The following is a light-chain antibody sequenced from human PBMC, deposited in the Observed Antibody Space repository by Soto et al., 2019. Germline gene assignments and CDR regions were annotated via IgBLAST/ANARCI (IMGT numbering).Light chain of an antibody. J-gene: IGLJ2*01. CDR2: YDF. CDR1: NIGDKA. CDR3: QVWDTTNDHPI. V-gene: IGLV3-21*04. Sequence: SYELTQRPSVSVAPEKTASITCGGDNIGDKAVHWYQHRPGQAPVLVIYYDFERPSGIHERFSGTNSGDTATLTISRVEAGDEADYYCQVWDTTNDHPIFGGGTKVTVL.